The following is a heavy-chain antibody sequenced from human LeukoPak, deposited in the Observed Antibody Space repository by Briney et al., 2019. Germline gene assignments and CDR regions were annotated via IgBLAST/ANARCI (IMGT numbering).Heavy chain of an antibody. Sequence: PGGSLRLSCAASGFTFSTYSMNWVRQAPGKGLEWISYISVTTTMTYYADSVKGRFTISRDNAKNSLFLQMNSLRAEDTAVYYCVRDTYSSGWYDYWGQGTLVTVSS. D-gene: IGHD6-19*01. V-gene: IGHV3-48*04. CDR1: GFTFSTYS. CDR2: ISVTTTMT. CDR3: VRDTYSSGWYDY. J-gene: IGHJ4*02.